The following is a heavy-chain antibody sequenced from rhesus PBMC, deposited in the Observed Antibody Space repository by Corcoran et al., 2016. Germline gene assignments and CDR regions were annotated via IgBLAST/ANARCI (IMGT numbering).Heavy chain of an antibody. CDR3: ARNFDY. CDR1: GGSFSSYW. Sequence: QVQLQESGPGLVKPSETLSLTCAVSGGSFSSYWWSWIRQPPGKGLEWMGDINGNSGSTNHNPSLKSRVTISRDSSKKQVSLKLSSVTAADTAVYYCARNFDYWGQGVLVTVSS. V-gene: IGHV4-80*01. CDR2: INGNSGST. J-gene: IGHJ4*01.